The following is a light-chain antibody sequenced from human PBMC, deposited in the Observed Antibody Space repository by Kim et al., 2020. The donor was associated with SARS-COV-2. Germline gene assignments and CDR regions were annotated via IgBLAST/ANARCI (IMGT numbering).Light chain of an antibody. CDR2: VNGDGSH. J-gene: IGLJ2*01. V-gene: IGLV4-69*01. CDR1: SGHSSYT. CDR3: QTWGTGIPV. Sequence: SVKLTCTLSSGHSSYTIAWHQQQPEKGPRYLMKVNGDGSHIKGDGIPDRFSGSSSGAERYLTISSLQSEDEADYYCQTWGTGIPVFGGGTQLTVL.